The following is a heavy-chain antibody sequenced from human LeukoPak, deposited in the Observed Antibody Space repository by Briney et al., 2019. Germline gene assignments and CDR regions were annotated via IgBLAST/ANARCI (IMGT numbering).Heavy chain of an antibody. J-gene: IGHJ4*02. CDR3: ARAARLAYCGGDCSLFFDY. Sequence: PGRSLRLSCAASGFTFSGYAMNWVRQAPGKGLEWVSYISSSSSTIYYADSVKGRFTISRDNAKNSLYLQMNSLRAEDTAVYYCARAARLAYCGGDCSLFFDYWGQGTLVTVSS. CDR1: GFTFSGYA. CDR2: ISSSSSTI. D-gene: IGHD2-21*02. V-gene: IGHV3-48*01.